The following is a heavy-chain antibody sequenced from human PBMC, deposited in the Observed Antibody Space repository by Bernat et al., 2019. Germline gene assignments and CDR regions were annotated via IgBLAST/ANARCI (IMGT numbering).Heavy chain of an antibody. Sequence: EVQVVESGGGLVQPGGSLRLSCAASGFTFSSYEMNWVRQAPGKGLEWVSYISSSGGNTYYADSVKGRFTISRDNTKNSLYLQLNGLRAEDTAVYYCASRIAVTGSWRGSWGQGTLVTVSS. J-gene: IGHJ5*02. CDR1: GFTFSSYE. CDR3: ASRIAVTGSWRGS. D-gene: IGHD6-19*01. V-gene: IGHV3-48*03. CDR2: ISSSGGNT.